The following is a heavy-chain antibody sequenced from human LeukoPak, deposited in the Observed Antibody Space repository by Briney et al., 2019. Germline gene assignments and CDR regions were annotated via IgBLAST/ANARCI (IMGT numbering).Heavy chain of an antibody. CDR2: ISGSGGST. CDR3: ARARGSGYCSGGSCYLVDYYYGMDV. Sequence: GRSLRLSCAASGFTFSSYAMSWVRQAPGKGLEWVSAISGSGGSTYYADSVKGRFTISRDNAKNTLYLQMNSLRAEDTAVYYCARARGSGYCSGGSCYLVDYYYGMDVWGQGTTVTVSS. D-gene: IGHD2-15*01. CDR1: GFTFSSYA. V-gene: IGHV3-23*01. J-gene: IGHJ6*02.